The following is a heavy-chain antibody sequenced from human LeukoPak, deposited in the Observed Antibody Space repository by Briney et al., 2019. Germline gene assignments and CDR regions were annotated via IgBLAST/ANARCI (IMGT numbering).Heavy chain of an antibody. CDR1: GGSFSGYY. D-gene: IGHD6-19*01. V-gene: IGHV4-34*01. Sequence: SETPSLTCAVYGGSFSGYYWSWIRQPPGKGLEWIGEINHSGSTNYNPSLKSRVTISVDTSKNQFSLKLSSVTAADTAMYYCARVRSSGWGKGFDYWGQGTLVTVSS. CDR2: INHSGST. CDR3: ARVRSSGWGKGFDY. J-gene: IGHJ4*02.